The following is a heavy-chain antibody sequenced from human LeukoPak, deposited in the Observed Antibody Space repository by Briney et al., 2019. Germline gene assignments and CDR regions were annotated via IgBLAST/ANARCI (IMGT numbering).Heavy chain of an antibody. V-gene: IGHV3-23*01. Sequence: GGSLRLSCAASGFTFSSYSMSWVRQAPGKGLEWVSAISGSGGSTYYADSVKGRFTISRDNSKNTLYLQMTSLRAEDTAVYYCARAYYDFWSGYQYSDYWGQGTLVTVSS. CDR1: GFTFSSYS. CDR3: ARAYYDFWSGYQYSDY. J-gene: IGHJ4*02. CDR2: ISGSGGST. D-gene: IGHD3-3*01.